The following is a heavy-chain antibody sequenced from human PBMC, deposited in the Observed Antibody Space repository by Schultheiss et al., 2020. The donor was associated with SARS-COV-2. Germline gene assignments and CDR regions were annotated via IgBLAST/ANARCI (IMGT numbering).Heavy chain of an antibody. CDR1: GYTFTSYG. Sequence: ASVKVSCKASGYTFTSYGISWVRQAPGQGLEWMGWISAYNGNTNYAQKFQGRVTMTRNTSISTAYMELSSLRSEDTAVYYCARDSSSSSVYFDYWGQGTLVTVSS. CDR2: ISAYNGNT. D-gene: IGHD6-13*01. V-gene: IGHV1-18*04. J-gene: IGHJ4*02. CDR3: ARDSSSSSVYFDY.